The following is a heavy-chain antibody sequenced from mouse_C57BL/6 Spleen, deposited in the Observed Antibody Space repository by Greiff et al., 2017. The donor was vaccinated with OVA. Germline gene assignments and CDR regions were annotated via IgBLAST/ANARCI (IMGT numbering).Heavy chain of an antibody. CDR2: INPSSGYT. J-gene: IGHJ1*03. CDR1: GYTFTSYW. D-gene: IGHD1-1*01. CDR3: ARSNYGSSYGYFDV. Sequence: QVQLQQSGAELAKPGASVKLSCKASGYTFTSYWMHWVKQRPGQGLEWIGYINPSSGYTKYNQKFKDKATLTGDKSSSTAYMQLSSLKYEDSAVYYCARSNYGSSYGYFDVWGTGTTVTVSS. V-gene: IGHV1-7*01.